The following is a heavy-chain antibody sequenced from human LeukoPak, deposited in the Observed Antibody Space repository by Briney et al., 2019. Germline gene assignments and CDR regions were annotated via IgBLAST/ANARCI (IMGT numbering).Heavy chain of an antibody. J-gene: IGHJ6*02. D-gene: IGHD4-23*01. CDR2: ISYDGSNK. Sequence: GGSLRLSCAASGFTFSSYTMHWVRQPPGKGLEWVAVISYDGSNKYYADSVKGRFTISRDNSKNTLYLQMDSLRAEDTAVYYCARDGNGARYYYYYGMDVWGQGTTVTVSS. CDR1: GFTFSSYT. CDR3: ARDGNGARYYYYYGMDV. V-gene: IGHV3-30-3*01.